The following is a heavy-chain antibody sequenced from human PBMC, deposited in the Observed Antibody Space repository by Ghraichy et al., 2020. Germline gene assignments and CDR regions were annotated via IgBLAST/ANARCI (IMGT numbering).Heavy chain of an antibody. V-gene: IGHV4-39*01. Sequence: SETLSLTCTVSGGSISSSSYYWGWIRQPPGKGLEWIGSIYYSGSTYYNPSLKSRVTISVDTSKNQFSLKLSSVTAADTAVYYCARHYGGKRIPWPKAKYYYYGMDVWGQGTTVTVSS. D-gene: IGHD4-23*01. CDR3: ARHYGGKRIPWPKAKYYYYGMDV. J-gene: IGHJ6*02. CDR1: GGSISSSSYY. CDR2: IYYSGST.